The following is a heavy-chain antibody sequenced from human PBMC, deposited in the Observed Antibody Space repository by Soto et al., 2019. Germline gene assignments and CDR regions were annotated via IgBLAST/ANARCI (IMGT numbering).Heavy chain of an antibody. J-gene: IGHJ6*02. CDR1: GGTFNRYA. Sequence: VASVKVSCKASGGTFNRYAISWVRQAPGQGLEWTGGSIPIFGIGNDAQRFQGRVTTPADESTGTAYMELSSLRSEDTGVYYCGRPAITLFGVVSIPPHYYSEMDVWGQGTTVTVS. V-gene: IGHV1-69*13. CDR3: GRPAITLFGVVSIPPHYYSEMDV. CDR2: SIPIFGIG. D-gene: IGHD3-3*01.